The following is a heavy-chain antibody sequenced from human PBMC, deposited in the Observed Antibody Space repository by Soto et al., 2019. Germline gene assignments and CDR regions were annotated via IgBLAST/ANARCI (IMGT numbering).Heavy chain of an antibody. V-gene: IGHV3-23*01. Sequence: EVPLLESGGGLVQPGGSLRLSCAASGFTFSSYAMSWVRQAPGKGLEWVSVISGSGDSTYYADSVKGRFTISRDNYKNTLYLQMNSLRAEDTAVYYCARRTSGWYLDYWGQGTLVTVSS. CDR1: GFTFSSYA. CDR2: ISGSGDST. CDR3: ARRTSGWYLDY. J-gene: IGHJ4*02. D-gene: IGHD6-19*01.